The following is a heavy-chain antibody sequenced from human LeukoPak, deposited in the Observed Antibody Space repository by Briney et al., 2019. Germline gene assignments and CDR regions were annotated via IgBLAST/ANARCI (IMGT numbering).Heavy chain of an antibody. CDR2: ISYDGSNK. V-gene: IGHV3-30*04. CDR3: VKDRPCETCMPMDA. D-gene: IGHD2-2*01. J-gene: IGHJ6*02. Sequence: HPGRSLRLSCAASGFTFSSYAMHWVRQAPGKGLEWVAVISYDGSNKYYADSVKGRFTISRDNSKDTVSLQMNSLRAEDSAIYFCVKDRPCETCMPMDAWGQGTTVTVSS. CDR1: GFTFSSYA.